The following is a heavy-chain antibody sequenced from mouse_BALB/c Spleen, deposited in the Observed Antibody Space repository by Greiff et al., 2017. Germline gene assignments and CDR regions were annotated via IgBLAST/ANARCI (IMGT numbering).Heavy chain of an antibody. CDR1: GFTFSSFG. V-gene: IGHV5-17*02. CDR3: AREDGNYWYFDV. D-gene: IGHD2-1*01. J-gene: IGHJ1*01. CDR2: ISSGSSTI. Sequence: EVKLVESGGGLVQPGGSRKLSYAASGFTFSSFGMHWVRQAPEKGLEWVAYISSGSSTIYYADTVKGRFTISRDNPKNTLFLQMTSLRSEDTAMYYCAREDGNYWYFDVWGAGTTVTVSS.